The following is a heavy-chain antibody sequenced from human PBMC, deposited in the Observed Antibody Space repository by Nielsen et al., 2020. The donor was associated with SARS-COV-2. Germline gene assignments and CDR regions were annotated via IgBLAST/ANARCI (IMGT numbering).Heavy chain of an antibody. CDR3: QAGDGIRDDPFDP. CDR1: GGSISSSRYY. V-gene: IGHV4-39*07. D-gene: IGHD5-24*01. J-gene: IGHJ5*02. CDR2: IYYSGST. Sequence: SETLSLTCTVSGGSISSSRYYWGWIRQPPGKGLEWIGSIYYSGSTYYNPSLKSRVTISVDTSKNQFSLKLSSVTAADTAVFFFQAGDGIRDDPFDPWGQGTLVTVSS.